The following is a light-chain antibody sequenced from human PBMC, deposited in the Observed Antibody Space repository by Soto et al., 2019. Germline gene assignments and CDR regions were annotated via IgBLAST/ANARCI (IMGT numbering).Light chain of an antibody. Sequence: EIVMTQSPGTLSVSPGERVTLSCRTSQSVGSQLAWYQQKPGQAPSLLIYGASVRTRAIPPIFSGSGSGTEFPLTISSLQSEDVTVDYCQQYNNWPGTFGQGTKLEVK. J-gene: IGKJ2*02. V-gene: IGKV3-15*01. CDR1: QSVGSQ. CDR3: QQYNNWPGT. CDR2: GAS.